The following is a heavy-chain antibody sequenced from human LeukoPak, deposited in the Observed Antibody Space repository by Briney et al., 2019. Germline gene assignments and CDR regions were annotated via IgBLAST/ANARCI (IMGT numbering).Heavy chain of an antibody. J-gene: IGHJ6*03. V-gene: IGHV4-59*01. CDR3: AVSSGSYKYYYMDV. Sequence: PSETLSLTCTVSGGSISSYYWSWIRQPPGKGLEWIGYIYYSGSTNYNPSLKSRVTISVDTSKNQFSLKLSSVTAADTAVYYCAVSSGSYKYYYMDVWGKGTTVTISS. CDR1: GGSISSYY. CDR2: IYYSGST. D-gene: IGHD3-10*01.